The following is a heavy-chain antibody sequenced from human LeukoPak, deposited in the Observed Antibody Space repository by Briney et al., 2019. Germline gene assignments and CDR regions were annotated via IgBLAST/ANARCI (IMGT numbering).Heavy chain of an antibody. Sequence: PGGSLRLSCAASGFTFSSYAMSWVRQAPGKGLEWVSAISGSGGSTYYADSVKGRFTISRDNAKNSLYLQMNSLRAEDTAVYYCASQDYYDSSGYYGDAFDIWGQGTVVTVSS. CDR1: GFTFSSYA. CDR3: ASQDYYDSSGYYGDAFDI. V-gene: IGHV3-23*01. CDR2: ISGSGGST. J-gene: IGHJ3*02. D-gene: IGHD3-22*01.